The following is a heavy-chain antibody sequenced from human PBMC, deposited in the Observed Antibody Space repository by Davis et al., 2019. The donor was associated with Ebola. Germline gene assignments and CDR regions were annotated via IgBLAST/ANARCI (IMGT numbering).Heavy chain of an antibody. V-gene: IGHV3-33*05. D-gene: IGHD2/OR15-2a*01. CDR1: GFTFSSYG. CDR3: AKGGARYFYHYYGMDV. Sequence: GESLKISCAASGFTFSSYGMHWVRQAPGKGLEWVAMISYDGSKGYYVDSVRGRFTISRDNSKNTLYLQMNSLRADDTALYYCAKGGARYFYHYYGMDVWGQGTTVTVSS. J-gene: IGHJ6*02. CDR2: ISYDGSKG.